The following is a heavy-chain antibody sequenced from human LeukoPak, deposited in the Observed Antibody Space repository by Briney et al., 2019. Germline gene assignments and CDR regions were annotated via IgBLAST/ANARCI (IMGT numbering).Heavy chain of an antibody. V-gene: IGHV3-23*01. J-gene: IGHJ4*02. Sequence: GGSLRLSCAASGFTFTSYAMSWVRQAPGKGLEWVSGISGSGGSTYYADSVKVRFTISRDNSENTMYLQMNSLRAEDTAVYYCAKTIGTAMVPEGFDYWGQGTLVTVSS. CDR1: GFTFTSYA. D-gene: IGHD3-10*01. CDR3: AKTIGTAMVPEGFDY. CDR2: ISGSGGST.